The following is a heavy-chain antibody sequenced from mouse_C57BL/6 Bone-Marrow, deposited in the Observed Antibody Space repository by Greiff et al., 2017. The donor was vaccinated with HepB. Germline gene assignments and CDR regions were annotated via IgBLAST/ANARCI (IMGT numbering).Heavy chain of an antibody. D-gene: IGHD1-1*01. Sequence: VQLQQSGPGLVQPSQRLSITCTVSGFSLTSYGVHWVRQSPGKGLEWRGVIWRGGSTDYNAAFMSRLSITKDKSKSQVFFKMNSLQADDTAIYYGAKNLEATDWYFDVWGTGTTVTVSS. CDR2: IWRGGST. CDR1: GFSLTSYG. V-gene: IGHV2-5*01. J-gene: IGHJ1*03. CDR3: AKNLEATDWYFDV.